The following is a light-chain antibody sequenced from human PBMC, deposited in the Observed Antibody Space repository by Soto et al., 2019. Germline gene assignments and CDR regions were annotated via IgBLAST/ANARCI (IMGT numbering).Light chain of an antibody. CDR2: AVS. V-gene: IGKV1-27*01. CDR3: QNYDSAPFS. J-gene: IGKJ3*01. CDR1: QDIRYF. Sequence: DIQMTQSPSSLSASVGDRVTITFRASQDIRYFLAWYQQKPGKVPELLIYAVSALQSGVPSRFSGSESGTDFTRTIGSLQPEDVATYYCQNYDSAPFSVGPRTKVDVK.